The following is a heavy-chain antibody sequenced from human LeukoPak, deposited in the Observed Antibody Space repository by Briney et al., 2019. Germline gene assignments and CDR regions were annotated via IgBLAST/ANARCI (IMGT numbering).Heavy chain of an antibody. CDR1: GDSITSGGYF. V-gene: IGHV4-31*03. CDR3: ARDRQYSHVG. D-gene: IGHD5-18*01. J-gene: IGHJ4*02. Sequence: KSSETLSLTCTVSGDSITSGGYFWSWIRQHPGKGLEWIGYIAYSGDTYYNSSLKSRLTISVDPSKNQFSLKLTAVTAADTAVYYCARDRQYSHVGWGQGTLVTVSS. CDR2: IAYSGDT.